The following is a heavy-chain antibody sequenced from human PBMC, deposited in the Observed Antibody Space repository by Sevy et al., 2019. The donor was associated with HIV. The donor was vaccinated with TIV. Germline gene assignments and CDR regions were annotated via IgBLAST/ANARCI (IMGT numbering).Heavy chain of an antibody. J-gene: IGHJ6*02. CDR2: IGSTTSFI. Sequence: GGSLRLSCATSGFTFTTYNINWVRQAPGKELEWVSSIGSTTSFIYYADSVKGRFTLSRDTATKSLYLQMDSLRAEDSADYYCARDRRGTLNYRGGGYGMDFWGQGTTVTVSS. CDR1: GFTFTTYN. D-gene: IGHD2-15*01. CDR3: ARDRRGTLNYRGGGYGMDF. V-gene: IGHV3-21*01.